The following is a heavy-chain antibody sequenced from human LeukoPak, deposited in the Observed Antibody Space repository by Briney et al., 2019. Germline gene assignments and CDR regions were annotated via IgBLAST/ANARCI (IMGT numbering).Heavy chain of an antibody. D-gene: IGHD3-16*02. CDR2: IYYSGST. J-gene: IGHJ4*02. CDR3: ARAKYHYDYVWGSYRYTPYFDY. CDR1: GGSISSYY. V-gene: IGHV4-59*01. Sequence: PSETLSLTCTVSGGSISSYYWSWIRQPPGKGLEWIGYIYYSGSTNYNPSLKSRVTISVDTSKNQFSLKLSSVTAADTAVYYCARAKYHYDYVWGSYRYTPYFDYWGQGTLVTASS.